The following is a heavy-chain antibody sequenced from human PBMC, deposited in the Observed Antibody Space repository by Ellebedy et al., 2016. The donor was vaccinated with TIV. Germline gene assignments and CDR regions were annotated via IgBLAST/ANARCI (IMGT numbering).Heavy chain of an antibody. CDR3: VRDSGTVYYSLGYFDS. J-gene: IGHJ4*02. V-gene: IGHV3-11*06. D-gene: IGHD3-22*01. Sequence: GRFTISRDNAKRSLYLQMNSLRAEDTAVYYCVRDSGTVYYSLGYFDSWGQGTLVTVSS.